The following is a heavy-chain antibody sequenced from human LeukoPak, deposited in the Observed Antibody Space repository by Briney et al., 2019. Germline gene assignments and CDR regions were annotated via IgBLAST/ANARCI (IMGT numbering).Heavy chain of an antibody. V-gene: IGHV4-39*07. J-gene: IGHJ5*02. Sequence: PSETLSLTCTVSGGSISSSSYYWGWIRQPPGKGLEWIGSIYYSGSTYYNPSLKSRVTISVDTSKNQFSLKLSSVTAADTAVYYCARRVGWSGYYFFDPWGQGTLVTVSS. CDR2: IYYSGST. CDR3: ARRVGWSGYYFFDP. D-gene: IGHD3-3*01. CDR1: GGSISSSSYY.